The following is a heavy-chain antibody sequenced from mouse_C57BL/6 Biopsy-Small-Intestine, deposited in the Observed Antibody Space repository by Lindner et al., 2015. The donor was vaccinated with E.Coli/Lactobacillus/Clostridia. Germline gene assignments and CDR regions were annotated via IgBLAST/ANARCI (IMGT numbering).Heavy chain of an antibody. J-gene: IGHJ3*01. CDR2: INPYNGGT. Sequence: VQLQESGPVLVKPGASVKMSCKASGYTLTDYYMNWVKQSHGKSLEWIGVINPYNGGTSYNQKFKGKATLTVDKSSSTAYMELDSLTSQGSAVYYCARRYGTGFAWFAYWGQGTLVTVSA. V-gene: IGHV1-19*01. CDR1: GYTLTDYY. D-gene: IGHD1-1*01. CDR3: ARRYGTGFAWFAY.